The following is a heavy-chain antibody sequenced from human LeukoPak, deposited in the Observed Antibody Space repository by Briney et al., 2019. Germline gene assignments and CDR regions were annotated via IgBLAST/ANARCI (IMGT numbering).Heavy chain of an antibody. V-gene: IGHV4-59*01. J-gene: IGHJ3*02. Sequence: ASETLSLTCTVSGGSISSYYWSGIRQPPGKGLEWIGYIYYSGITKYNPSLKSLVTISADTSKNQFSLKLSSVTAADTAVYYCAREPMVRGVIRAFDIWGQGTMVTVSS. D-gene: IGHD3-10*01. CDR3: AREPMVRGVIRAFDI. CDR1: GGSISSYY. CDR2: IYYSGIT.